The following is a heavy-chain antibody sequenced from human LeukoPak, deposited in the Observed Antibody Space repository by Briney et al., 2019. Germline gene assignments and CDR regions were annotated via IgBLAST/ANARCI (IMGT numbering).Heavy chain of an antibody. CDR3: ARGRGIAAAGTGVDY. CDR1: GGSFSGCH. J-gene: IGHJ4*02. V-gene: IGHV4-34*01. Sequence: PSETLSLTCAVYGGSFSGCHWSWIRQPPGKGLEWIGEINHSGSTNYNPSLKSRVTISVDTSKNQFSLKLSSVTAADTAVYYCARGRGIAAAGTGVDYWGQGTLVTVSS. D-gene: IGHD6-13*01. CDR2: INHSGST.